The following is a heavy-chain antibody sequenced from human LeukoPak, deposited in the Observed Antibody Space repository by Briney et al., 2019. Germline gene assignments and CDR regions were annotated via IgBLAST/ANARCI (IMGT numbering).Heavy chain of an antibody. Sequence: PSETLSLTCTVSGGSISSYYWSWIRQPPGKGLEWIGYIYYSGSTYYNPSLKSRVTISVDTSKNQFSLKLSSVTAADTAVYYCAREKDSSGYYYAGYFDYWGQGTLVTVSS. CDR1: GGSISSYY. CDR2: IYYSGST. CDR3: AREKDSSGYYYAGYFDY. J-gene: IGHJ4*02. V-gene: IGHV4-30-4*01. D-gene: IGHD3-22*01.